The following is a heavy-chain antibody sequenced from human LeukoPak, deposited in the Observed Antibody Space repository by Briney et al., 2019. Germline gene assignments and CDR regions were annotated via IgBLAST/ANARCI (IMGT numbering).Heavy chain of an antibody. V-gene: IGHV4-59*01. J-gene: IGHJ5*02. CDR2: IYYSGDA. CDR3: VRGPYGSGISNWFDP. D-gene: IGHD3-10*01. CDR1: DGAIAGYS. Sequence: SETLSLTCTVSDGAIAGYSWSWIRQPPGKGLEWIGYIYYSGDANYNPSLQSRVTVSVDTSKNQFSLKLTSVTAADTAVYYCVRGPYGSGISNWFDPWGQGTLVIVSS.